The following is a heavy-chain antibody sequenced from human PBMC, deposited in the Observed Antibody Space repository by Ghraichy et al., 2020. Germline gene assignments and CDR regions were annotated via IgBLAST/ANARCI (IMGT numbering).Heavy chain of an antibody. Sequence: SETLSLTCAVNGGSFSAYYWNWIRQPPGKGLEWIGEINRNGGTSYNPSLKSRVTMSVDTSKNQFSLNLTSVTAADTAVYYCGRRGVGTNWGQGSLVTVSS. CDR3: GRRGVGTN. CDR2: INRNGGT. V-gene: IGHV4-34*01. CDR1: GGSFSAYY. J-gene: IGHJ4*02.